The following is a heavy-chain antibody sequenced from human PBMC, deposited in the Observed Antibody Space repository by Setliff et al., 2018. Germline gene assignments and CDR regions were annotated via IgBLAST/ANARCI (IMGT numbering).Heavy chain of an antibody. CDR2: IYASGST. CDR1: GGSISSDSDY. Sequence: SETLSLTCTVSGGSISSDSDYWSWIRQSAGKGLEWIGRIYASGSTEYNPSLGSRVTISVDTSRNQFSLQLSSVTSADTAIYYCTEGRVGLAARAGYWGQGTLVTVSS. CDR3: TEGRVGLAARAGY. J-gene: IGHJ4*02. V-gene: IGHV4-61*02. D-gene: IGHD1-26*01.